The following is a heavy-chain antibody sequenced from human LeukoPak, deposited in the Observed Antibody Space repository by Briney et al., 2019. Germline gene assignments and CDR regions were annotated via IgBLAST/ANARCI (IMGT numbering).Heavy chain of an antibody. D-gene: IGHD3-3*01. CDR2: ISSSSSYI. CDR1: GVTFSSYS. CDR3: ARGSITIFGGIEKFDP. J-gene: IGHJ5*02. V-gene: IGHV3-21*01. Sequence: AGGSLRLSCAASGVTFSSYSMNWVRQAPGKGLEWVSSISSSSSYIYYADSVKGRFTISRDNAKNSLYLQMNSLRAEDTAVYYCARGSITIFGGIEKFDPWGQGTLVTVSS.